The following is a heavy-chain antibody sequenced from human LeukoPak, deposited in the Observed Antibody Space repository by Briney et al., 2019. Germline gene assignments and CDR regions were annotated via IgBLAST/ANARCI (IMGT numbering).Heavy chain of an antibody. CDR2: ISGSGGST. CDR3: AKQLAVAGTFDY. Sequence: GGSLRLSCAASGFTFSSDAMSWVRQAPGKGLEWVSAISGSGGSTYYADSVKGRFTISRDNSKNTLYLQMNSLRAEDTAVYYCAKQLAVAGTFDYWGQGTLVTVSS. D-gene: IGHD6-19*01. CDR1: GFTFSSDA. V-gene: IGHV3-23*01. J-gene: IGHJ4*02.